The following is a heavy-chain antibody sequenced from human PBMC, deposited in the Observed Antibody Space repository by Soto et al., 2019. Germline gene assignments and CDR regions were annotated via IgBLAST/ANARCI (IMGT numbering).Heavy chain of an antibody. D-gene: IGHD2-21*01. CDR3: ARDTWQKVATTHCGGDCLGPEYFQH. Sequence: GASVKVSCKASGYTFTSYGISWVRQAPGQGLEWMGWISAYNGNTNYAQKLQGRVTMTTDTSTSTAYMELRSLRSDDTAVYYCARDTWQKVATTHCGGDCLGPEYFQHWGQGTLVTVSS. CDR2: ISAYNGNT. CDR1: GYTFTSYG. J-gene: IGHJ1*01. V-gene: IGHV1-18*01.